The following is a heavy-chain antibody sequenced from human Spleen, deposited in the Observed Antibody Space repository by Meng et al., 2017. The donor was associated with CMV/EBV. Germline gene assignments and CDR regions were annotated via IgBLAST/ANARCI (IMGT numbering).Heavy chain of an antibody. Sequence: GGSLRLSCAASGFTVSSNYMSWVRQAPGKGLEWVSRISSDGSSTSYADSVKGRFSISRDNAKKMLFLQMNSLRAEDTAVYYCARDGGSSWYEVASPGNWLDPWGQGTLVTVSS. CDR2: ISSDGSST. CDR3: ARDGGSSWYEVASPGNWLDP. D-gene: IGHD6-19*01. V-gene: IGHV3-74*01. CDR1: GFTVSSNY. J-gene: IGHJ5*02.